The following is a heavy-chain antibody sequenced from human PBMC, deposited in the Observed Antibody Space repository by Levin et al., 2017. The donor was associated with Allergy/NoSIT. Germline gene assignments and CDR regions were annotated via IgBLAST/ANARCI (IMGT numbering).Heavy chain of an antibody. CDR1: GFTFSTYD. CDR2: IGTAGDT. V-gene: IGHV3-13*04. CDR3: ARGYCNGGRCQEMDH. J-gene: IGHJ4*02. D-gene: IGHD2-15*01. Sequence: PGGSLRLSCAASGFTFSTYDMHWVRQVTGKGLEWVSAIGTAGDTYYPGSVKGRFTVSRENARNSLHLEMNSLRAGDTGVYYCARGYCNGGRCQEMDHWGQGTLVTVSS.